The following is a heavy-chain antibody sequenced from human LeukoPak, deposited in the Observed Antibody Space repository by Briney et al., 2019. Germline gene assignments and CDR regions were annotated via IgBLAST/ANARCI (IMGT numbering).Heavy chain of an antibody. CDR1: GGSFSGYY. CDR2: INRIEST. J-gene: IGHJ4*02. CDR3: ARVGSSGYLDY. V-gene: IGHV4-34*01. D-gene: IGHD3-22*01. Sequence: SETLSLTCAVYGGSFSGYYWSWIRQPPGKGLEWIGEINHKGLEWIGEINRIESTNYNPSLKSRVTISGDTSKNWLSLRLSSVTAADTAVYYCARVGSSGYLDYWGQGTLVTVSS.